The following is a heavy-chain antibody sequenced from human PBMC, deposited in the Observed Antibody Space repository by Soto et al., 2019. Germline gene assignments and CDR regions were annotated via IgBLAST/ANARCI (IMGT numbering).Heavy chain of an antibody. CDR2: IYPGDSDT. D-gene: IGHD3-22*01. V-gene: IGHV5-51*01. CDR1: GYSFSNYW. Sequence: GESLKISCKGSGYSFSNYWIAWLRQMPGKGLEWMGIIYPGDSDTRYSPSFQGQVTISADKSISTAYLQWSSLKASDTAMYYCARSYYYDSSGYYRYFDYWGQGTLVTVSS. J-gene: IGHJ4*01. CDR3: ARSYYYDSSGYYRYFDY.